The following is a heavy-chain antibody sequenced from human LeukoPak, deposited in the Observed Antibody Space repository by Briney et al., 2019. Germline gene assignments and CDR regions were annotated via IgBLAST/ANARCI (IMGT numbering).Heavy chain of an antibody. D-gene: IGHD2-8*01. CDR3: ARGPPYGVRSDFFDY. J-gene: IGHJ4*02. Sequence: GGSLRLSCAGSGFTFGNYWMSWVRQAPGKVLEWVASVKQDVDKKDYVDSLKDRVTISRDNGKNTLYLQMNSLRAEDTAVYYCARGPPYGVRSDFFDYWGQGTVVTVSS. CDR1: GFTFGNYW. V-gene: IGHV3-7*01. CDR2: VKQDVDKK.